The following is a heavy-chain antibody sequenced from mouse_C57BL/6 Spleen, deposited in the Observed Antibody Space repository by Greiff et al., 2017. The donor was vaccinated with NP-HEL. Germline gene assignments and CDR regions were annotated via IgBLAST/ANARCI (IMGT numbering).Heavy chain of an antibody. Sequence: QVQLKESGAELARPGASVKLSCKASGYTFTSYGISWVKQRTGQGLEWIGEIYPRSGNTYYNERFKGKATLTADKSSSTAYMELRSLTSEDSAVYFCARYNSNYAYAMGYWGQGTSVTVSS. CDR1: GYTFTSYG. CDR3: ARYNSNYAYAMGY. CDR2: IYPRSGNT. D-gene: IGHD2-5*01. J-gene: IGHJ4*01. V-gene: IGHV1-81*01.